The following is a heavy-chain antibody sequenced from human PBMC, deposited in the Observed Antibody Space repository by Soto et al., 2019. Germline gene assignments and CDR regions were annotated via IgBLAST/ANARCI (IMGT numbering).Heavy chain of an antibody. J-gene: IGHJ4*02. CDR3: ASGGSSLNFDS. CDR1: GLTFSSYW. Sequence: HGGSMRLSCAASGLTFSSYWMQWVRQAPGKGLVWVSWINSDGSSTSYADSVKGRFTISRDNAKNTLYLQMNSLIAEDTAVYYCASGGSSLNFDSWGQGTLVTVSS. D-gene: IGHD6-6*01. CDR2: INSDGSST. V-gene: IGHV3-74*01.